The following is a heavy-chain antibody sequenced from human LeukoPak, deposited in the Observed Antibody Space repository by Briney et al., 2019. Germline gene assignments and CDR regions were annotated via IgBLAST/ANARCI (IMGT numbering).Heavy chain of an antibody. V-gene: IGHV3-9*01. CDR3: ARMSGSHIDY. D-gene: IGHD1-26*01. CDR1: GFTFDDYA. J-gene: IGHJ4*02. Sequence: GRSLRLSCAASGFTFDDYAMRWVRQAPGKGLEWVSGISWNSGSIGYADSVKGRFTIARDNSKNTLDLQMDSLRAEDTAVYYCARMSGSHIDYWGQGTLVTVSS. CDR2: ISWNSGSI.